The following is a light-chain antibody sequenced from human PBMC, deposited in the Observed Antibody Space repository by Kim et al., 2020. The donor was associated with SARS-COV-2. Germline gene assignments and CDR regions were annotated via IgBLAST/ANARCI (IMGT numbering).Light chain of an antibody. J-gene: IGKJ5*01. Sequence: DIQMTQSPSSLSASVGDRVTITCQASQDISNYLNWYQQKPGKAPKLLIYDASNLERGVPSRFSGSGSGTDFIFTISSLQPEDIATYYCQQYDNLPITFGQGTRLEIK. CDR1: QDISNY. V-gene: IGKV1-33*01. CDR3: QQYDNLPIT. CDR2: DAS.